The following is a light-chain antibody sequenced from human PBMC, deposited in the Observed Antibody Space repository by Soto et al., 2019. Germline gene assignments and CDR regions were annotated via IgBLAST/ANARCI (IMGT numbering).Light chain of an antibody. J-gene: IGKJ4*01. CDR3: QQYNNWPLT. CDR2: GAS. Sequence: EIVLTQSPDTLSLSPGESATLSCRASQSVSSNLAWYQQKPGQPPRLLIYGASTRDTGIPARFSGSGSGTDFTLTISSLQSEDFAVYYCQQYNNWPLTFGGGTKVEI. V-gene: IGKV3-15*01. CDR1: QSVSSN.